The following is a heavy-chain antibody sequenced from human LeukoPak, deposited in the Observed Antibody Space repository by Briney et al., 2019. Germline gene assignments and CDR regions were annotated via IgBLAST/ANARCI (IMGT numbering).Heavy chain of an antibody. J-gene: IGHJ6*03. CDR3: ARHVRIAVAGTEVPGYMDV. CDR2: INHSGST. Sequence: PSETLSLTCAVYGGSFSGYYWSWIRQPPGKGLEWIGEINHSGSTNYNPSLKSRVTISVDTSKNQFSLKLSSVTAADTAVYYCARHVRIAVAGTEVPGYMDVWGKGTTVTISS. CDR1: GGSFSGYY. D-gene: IGHD6-19*01. V-gene: IGHV4-34*01.